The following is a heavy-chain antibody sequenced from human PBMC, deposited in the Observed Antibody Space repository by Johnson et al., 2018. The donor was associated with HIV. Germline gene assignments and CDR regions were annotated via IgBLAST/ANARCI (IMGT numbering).Heavy chain of an antibody. CDR3: ARDKGTNFSGWYRESDAFDI. Sequence: VQLVESGGGVVQPGRSLRLSCAASGFTFSSYAMHWVRQAPGKGLEWVAVISYDGSNKYQADSVKGRFTISRDNSKNTLYLQMNSLRAEDTAVYYCARDKGTNFSGWYRESDAFDIWGQGTMVTVSS. D-gene: IGHD6-19*01. CDR2: ISYDGSNK. J-gene: IGHJ3*02. V-gene: IGHV3-30*04. CDR1: GFTFSSYA.